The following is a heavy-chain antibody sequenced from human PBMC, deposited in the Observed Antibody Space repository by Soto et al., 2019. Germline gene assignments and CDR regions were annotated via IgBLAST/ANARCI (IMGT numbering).Heavy chain of an antibody. D-gene: IGHD1-1*01. J-gene: IGHJ4*02. CDR3: ADDLYNYKSGY. Sequence: GGSLRLSCAGSGFTFRNYAMSWVCQAPGKGLEWVSSISSSGGSTYYADSMKGRFTISRDNSKNTLYLQMNSLRADDTAIYYCADDLYNYKSGYWGQGTLVTVSS. CDR2: ISSSGGST. CDR1: GFTFRNYA. V-gene: IGHV3-23*01.